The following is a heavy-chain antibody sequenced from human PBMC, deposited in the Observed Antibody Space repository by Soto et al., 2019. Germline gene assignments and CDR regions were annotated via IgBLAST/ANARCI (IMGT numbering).Heavy chain of an antibody. CDR3: ARDRAVAAPNWFDP. CDR1: GHTIRSYA. D-gene: IGHD6-19*01. J-gene: IGHJ5*02. V-gene: IGHV3-30-3*01. Sequence: QVQLVESGGGVVQPGRSLRLSCAASGHTIRSYAMHWVRQAPGKGLEWVAVISYDGSKKFHADAVKGRFTISRDNSKNTLYLQMNSLRAEDTAVYYCARDRAVAAPNWFDPWGQGTLVTVSS. CDR2: ISYDGSKK.